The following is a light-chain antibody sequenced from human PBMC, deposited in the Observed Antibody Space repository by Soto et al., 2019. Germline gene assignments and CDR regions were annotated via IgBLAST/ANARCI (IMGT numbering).Light chain of an antibody. CDR1: QSIANY. V-gene: IGKV1-39*01. J-gene: IGKJ1*01. CDR2: RAS. CDR3: QQSYTNPPT. Sequence: QMTQSPSSLSASLGDRVTISCGAGQSIANYLNWYQQKPGKAPKILIYRASTLRSGVPSTFSGSGSGTDGTLTISSLPPEDFEMDDCQQSYTNPPTFGQGTKVDIK.